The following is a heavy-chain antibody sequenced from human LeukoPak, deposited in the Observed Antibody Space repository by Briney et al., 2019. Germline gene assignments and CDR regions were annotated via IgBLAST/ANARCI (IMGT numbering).Heavy chain of an antibody. CDR3: ARDNSVRDEAWWFNP. D-gene: IGHD5-24*01. CDR1: GYTLTELS. CDR2: FDPEDGET. V-gene: IGHV1-24*01. Sequence: ASVKVSCKVSGYTLTELSMHWARQAPGKGLEWMGGFDPEDGETIYAQKFQGRVTMTEDISTDTAYMELSSLRSEDTAVYYCARDNSVRDEAWWFNPWGQGTLVTVSS. J-gene: IGHJ5*02.